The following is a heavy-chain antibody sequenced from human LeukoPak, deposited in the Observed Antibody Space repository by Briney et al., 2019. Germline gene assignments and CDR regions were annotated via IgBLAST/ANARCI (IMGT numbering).Heavy chain of an antibody. CDR3: ARLSSSSFDY. CDR1: GFTFSSYA. Sequence: GGSLRLSCAPSGFTFSSYAMSWVRQGPGKGLEWVSSISSSSSYIYYADSVKGRFTISRDNAKNSLYLQMNSLRAEDTAVYYCARLSSSSFDYWGQGTLVTVSS. J-gene: IGHJ4*02. D-gene: IGHD6-6*01. V-gene: IGHV3-21*01. CDR2: ISSSSSYI.